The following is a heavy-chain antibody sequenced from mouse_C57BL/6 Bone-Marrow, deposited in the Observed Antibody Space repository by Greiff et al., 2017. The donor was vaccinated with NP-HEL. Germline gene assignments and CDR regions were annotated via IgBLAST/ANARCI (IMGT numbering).Heavy chain of an antibody. CDR3: ARDHDGYYGYYAMDY. CDR2: ISDGGSYT. J-gene: IGHJ4*01. Sequence: EVMLVESGGGLVKPGGSLKLSCAASGFTFSSYAMSWVRQTPEKRLEWVATISDGGSYTYYPDNVKGRFTISRDNAKNNLYLQMSHLKSEDTAMYYCARDHDGYYGYYAMDYWGQGTSVTVSS. CDR1: GFTFSSYA. V-gene: IGHV5-4*01. D-gene: IGHD2-3*01.